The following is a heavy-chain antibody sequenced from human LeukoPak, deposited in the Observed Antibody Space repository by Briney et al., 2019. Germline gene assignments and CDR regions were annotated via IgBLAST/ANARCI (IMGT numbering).Heavy chain of an antibody. CDR2: IYTSGST. CDR1: GGSISNYY. CDR3: AREKGGHYERSRYWKDY. J-gene: IGHJ4*02. D-gene: IGHD3-22*01. Sequence: SETLSLTCTVSGGSISNYYWSWIRQPAGKGLEWIGRIYTSGSTNYNPSLKSRVTMSVDTSKNQFSLKLTSVTAADTAVYYCAREKGGHYERSRYWKDYWRQGTLVTVSS. V-gene: IGHV4-4*07.